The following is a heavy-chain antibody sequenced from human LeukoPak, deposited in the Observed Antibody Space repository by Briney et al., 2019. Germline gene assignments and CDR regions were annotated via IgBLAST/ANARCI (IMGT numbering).Heavy chain of an antibody. CDR3: ARDRTDSSGYPNPVDY. D-gene: IGHD3-22*01. J-gene: IGHJ4*02. Sequence: PGGSLRLSCAASGFTFSSYSMNWVRQAPGKGLEWVSSISSSSSYIYYADSVKGRFTISRDNAKNSLYPQMNSLRAEDTAVYYCARDRTDSSGYPNPVDYWGQGTLVTVSS. V-gene: IGHV3-21*01. CDR2: ISSSSSYI. CDR1: GFTFSSYS.